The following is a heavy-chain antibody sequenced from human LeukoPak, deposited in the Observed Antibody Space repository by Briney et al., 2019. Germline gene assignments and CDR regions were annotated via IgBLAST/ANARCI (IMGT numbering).Heavy chain of an antibody. CDR1: GGSISGYF. V-gene: IGHV4-4*07. Sequence: LGTLSLTCTVSGGSISGYFCSWIRRPAGKELEGSGRIYSTGSTNYNPSLKSRVTMSIDTSQNQFSLRLTSVTAADTAVYFCARTQGFGGFGEFLFAPYFDYWGQGTLVTVSS. J-gene: IGHJ4*02. CDR3: ARTQGFGGFGEFLFAPYFDY. CDR2: IYSTGST. D-gene: IGHD3-10*01.